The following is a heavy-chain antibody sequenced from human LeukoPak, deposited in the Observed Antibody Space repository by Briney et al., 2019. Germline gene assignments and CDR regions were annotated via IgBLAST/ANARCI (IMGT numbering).Heavy chain of an antibody. CDR3: ARDGVTPNYYYYGMDV. V-gene: IGHV3-74*01. CDR2: INSDGSST. J-gene: IGHJ6*02. D-gene: IGHD2-8*01. Sequence: GGSLRLSCAASGFTFSSYWMHWVRQAPGEGLVWVSRINSDGSSTSYADSVKGRFTISRDNAKNTLYLQMNSLRAEDTAVYYCARDGVTPNYYYYGMDVWGQGTTVTASS. CDR1: GFTFSSYW.